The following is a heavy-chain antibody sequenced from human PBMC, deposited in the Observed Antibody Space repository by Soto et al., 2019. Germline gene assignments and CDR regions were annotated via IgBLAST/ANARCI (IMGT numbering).Heavy chain of an antibody. J-gene: IGHJ6*02. D-gene: IGHD3-3*01. CDR2: IYYSGST. CDR3: ARIKLRFLEWFGMDV. Sequence: PSETLSLTCTVSGGCVSSGSYYWSWILQPPGEGLEWIGYIYYSGSTNYNPSLKSRATISVDTSKNQFSLQLSSVTAADTAVYYCARIKLRFLEWFGMDVWGQGTTVTVSS. CDR1: GGCVSSGSYY. V-gene: IGHV4-61*01.